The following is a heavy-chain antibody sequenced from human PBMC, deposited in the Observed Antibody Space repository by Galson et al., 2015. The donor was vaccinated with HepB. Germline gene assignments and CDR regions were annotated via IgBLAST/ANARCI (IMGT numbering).Heavy chain of an antibody. J-gene: IGHJ4*02. D-gene: IGHD3-10*01. CDR2: IKSKTDGGTT. V-gene: IGHV3-15*01. Sequence: SLRLSCAASGFTFSNAWMSWVRQAPGKGLEWVGRIKSKTDGGTTDYAAPVKGRFTISRDDSKNTLYLQMNSLKTEDTAVYYCTTDLYGSGRIDYWGQGTLVTVSS. CDR3: TTDLYGSGRIDY. CDR1: GFTFSNAW.